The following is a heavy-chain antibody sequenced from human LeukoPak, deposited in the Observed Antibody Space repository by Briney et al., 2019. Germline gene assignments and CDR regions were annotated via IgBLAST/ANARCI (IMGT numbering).Heavy chain of an antibody. CDR2: IYYGGST. J-gene: IGHJ5*02. Sequence: SETLSLTCTVSGGSVSSSSYYWGWIRQPPGKGLEWIGNIYYGGSTNYNPSLKSRATMSVDTSMNQFSLKLSSVTAADTAVYYCAKTIRVRGDAYNWFDPWGQGTLVTVSS. D-gene: IGHD3-10*01. CDR1: GGSVSSSSYY. V-gene: IGHV4-39*01. CDR3: AKTIRVRGDAYNWFDP.